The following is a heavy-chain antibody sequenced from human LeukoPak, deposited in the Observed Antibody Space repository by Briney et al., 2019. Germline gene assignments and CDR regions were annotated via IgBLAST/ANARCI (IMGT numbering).Heavy chain of an antibody. J-gene: IGHJ4*02. CDR3: AKDSLYYYGSGSSHY. CDR2: ISGSGGST. D-gene: IGHD3-10*01. CDR1: GFTFSSYA. Sequence: TGGSLRLSCAASGFTFSSYAMSWVRQAPGKGLEWVSAISGSGGSTYYADSVKGRFTISRDNSKNTLYLQMNSLRAEDTAVYYCAKDSLYYYGSGSSHYWGQGTLVTVSS. V-gene: IGHV3-23*01.